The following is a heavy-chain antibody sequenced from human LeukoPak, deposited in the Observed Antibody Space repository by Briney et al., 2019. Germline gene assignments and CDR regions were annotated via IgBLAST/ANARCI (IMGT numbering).Heavy chain of an antibody. V-gene: IGHV4-4*02. J-gene: IGHJ4*02. CDR3: AREAGDYSRGFDY. Sequence: SETLSLTCTVSGGSISSSDYYWSWVRQPPGKGLEWIGEISHRGNTNYNPSLKSRVTTSVDKSKNQLSLKLSSVTAADTAVYYCAREAGDYSRGFDYWGQGTLVTVSS. CDR2: ISHRGNT. CDR1: GGSISSSDYY. D-gene: IGHD2-15*01.